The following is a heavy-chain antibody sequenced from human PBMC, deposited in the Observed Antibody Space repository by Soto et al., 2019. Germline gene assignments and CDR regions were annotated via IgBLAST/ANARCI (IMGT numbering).Heavy chain of an antibody. CDR2: ISSSSSYI. Sequence: GGSLRLSCAASGFTFSSYSMNWVRQAPGKGLEWVSSISSSSSYIYYADSVKGRFTISRDNAKNSLYLQMNSLRAEDTAVYYCARDQGYCSSTSCKNRGPYYYYMDVWGKGTTVTVSS. V-gene: IGHV3-21*01. CDR1: GFTFSSYS. J-gene: IGHJ6*03. D-gene: IGHD2-2*01. CDR3: ARDQGYCSSTSCKNRGPYYYYMDV.